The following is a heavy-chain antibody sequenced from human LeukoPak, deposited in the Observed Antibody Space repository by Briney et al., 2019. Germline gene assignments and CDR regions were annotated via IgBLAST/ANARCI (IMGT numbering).Heavy chain of an antibody. D-gene: IGHD3-16*02. CDR3: AHSFGVGDYVWGSYRPARPLDP. J-gene: IGHJ5*02. Sequence: SGPTLVNPTQTLTLTCTFSGFSLSTTGVGVGWIRQPPGKALEWLALIYWDDDKRYSPSLKSRLTITKDTSKNQVVPTMTNMDPVDTATYYCAHSFGVGDYVWGSYRPARPLDPWGQGTLVTVSS. V-gene: IGHV2-5*02. CDR1: GFSLSTTGVG. CDR2: IYWDDDK.